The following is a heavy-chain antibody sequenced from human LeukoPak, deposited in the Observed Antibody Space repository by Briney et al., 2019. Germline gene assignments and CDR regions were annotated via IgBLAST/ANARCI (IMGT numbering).Heavy chain of an antibody. CDR2: ISYDGSNK. V-gene: IGHV3-30*04. CDR1: GFTFSSYA. Sequence: RGSLRLSCAASGFTFSSYAMHWVRQAPGKGLEWAAVISYDGSNKYYADSVKGRFTISRDNSKNTLYLQMNSLRAEDTAVYYCARAIGESSGWSDYWGQGTLVTVSS. J-gene: IGHJ4*02. D-gene: IGHD6-19*01. CDR3: ARAIGESSGWSDY.